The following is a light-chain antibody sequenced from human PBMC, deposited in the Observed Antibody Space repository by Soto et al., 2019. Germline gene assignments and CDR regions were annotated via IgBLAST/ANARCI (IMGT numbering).Light chain of an antibody. CDR2: DAS. Sequence: EIVLTQSPATLSLSPGERATLSCRASRSVSGFLAWYQQKPGQAPRLLIYDASNRASGIPARFTGSGSGTDFNLTISTLEPEDFAVYYCQQRQYWPPITFGQGTRLEIK. J-gene: IGKJ5*01. CDR1: RSVSGF. V-gene: IGKV3-11*01. CDR3: QQRQYWPPIT.